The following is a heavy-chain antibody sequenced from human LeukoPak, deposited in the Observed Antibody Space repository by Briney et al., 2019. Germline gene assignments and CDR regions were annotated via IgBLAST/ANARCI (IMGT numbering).Heavy chain of an antibody. V-gene: IGHV3-48*04. CDR2: ISSSSSTI. Sequence: PGGSLRLSCAASGFTFSSYSMNWVRQAPGKGLEWVSYISSSSSTIYYADSVKGRFTISRDNAKNSLYLQMNSLRAEDTAVYYCARGPMVRGFGWFDPWGQGTLVTVSS. J-gene: IGHJ5*02. D-gene: IGHD3-10*01. CDR3: ARGPMVRGFGWFDP. CDR1: GFTFSSYS.